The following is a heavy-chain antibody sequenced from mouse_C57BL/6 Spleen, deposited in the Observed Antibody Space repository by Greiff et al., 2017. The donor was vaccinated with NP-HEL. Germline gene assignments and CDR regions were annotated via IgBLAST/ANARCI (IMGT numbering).Heavy chain of an antibody. Sequence: QVQLQQPGAELVKPGASVKLSCKASGYTFTSYWMHWVKQRPGQGLEWIGMIHPNSGSTNYNEKFKSKATLTVDKSSSTAYMQLSSLTSEDSAVYYCARDYYGSHWYCDVWGTGTTVTVSS. CDR2: IHPNSGST. CDR3: ARDYYGSHWYCDV. D-gene: IGHD1-1*01. V-gene: IGHV1-64*01. CDR1: GYTFTSYW. J-gene: IGHJ1*03.